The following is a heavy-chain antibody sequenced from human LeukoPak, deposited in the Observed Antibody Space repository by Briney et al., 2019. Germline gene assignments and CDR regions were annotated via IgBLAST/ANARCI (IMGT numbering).Heavy chain of an antibody. CDR2: ISSSSSYI. J-gene: IGHJ4*02. V-gene: IGHV3-21*01. CDR1: GFTFSSHS. D-gene: IGHD2-21*02. CDR3: ARSAYCGGDCYRLFDY. Sequence: PGGSLRLSCAASGFTFSSHSMNWVRQAPGRGLEWVSSISSSSSYIYYADSVKGRFTISRDNTTNSLYLQMNSVRAEDTAVYYCARSAYCGGDCYRLFDYWGQGTLVTVSS.